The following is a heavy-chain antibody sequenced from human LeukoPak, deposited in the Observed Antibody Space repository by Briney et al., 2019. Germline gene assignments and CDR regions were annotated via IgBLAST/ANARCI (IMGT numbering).Heavy chain of an antibody. V-gene: IGHV6-1*01. CDR2: TYYNSNWYK. Sequence: SQTLSLTCAISGDSFSTSSAGWNWLRQSPSRGLEWLGRTYYNSNWYKDYAPSVKSRITINPDTSKNHFSLQLNSVTPDDTAVYYCARGWLQSGFDYWGQGTLATVSS. CDR3: ARGWLQSGFDY. J-gene: IGHJ4*02. CDR1: GDSFSTSSAG. D-gene: IGHD5-24*01.